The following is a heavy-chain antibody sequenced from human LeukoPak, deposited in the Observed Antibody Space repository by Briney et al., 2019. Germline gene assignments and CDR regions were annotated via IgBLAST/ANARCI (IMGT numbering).Heavy chain of an antibody. V-gene: IGHV4-30-2*01. CDR3: ARGYSSSWYGNYYYGMDV. CDR1: GGSISSGGYS. CDR2: IYHSGST. D-gene: IGHD6-13*01. J-gene: IGHJ6*02. Sequence: SETLSLTCAVSGGSISSGGYSWSWIRQPPGKGLEWIGYIYHSGSTYYNPSLKSRVTISVDTSKNQFSLKLSSVTAADTAVYYCARGYSSSWYGNYYYGMDVWGQGTTVTVSS.